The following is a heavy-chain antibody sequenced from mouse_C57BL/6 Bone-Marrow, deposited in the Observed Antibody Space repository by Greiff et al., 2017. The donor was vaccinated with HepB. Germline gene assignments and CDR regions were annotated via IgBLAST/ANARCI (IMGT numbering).Heavy chain of an antibody. V-gene: IGHV5-2*01. J-gene: IGHJ1*01. Sequence: EVQRVESGGGLVQPGESLKLSCESNEYEFPSHDMSWVRKTPEKRLELVAAINSDGGSTYYPDTMERRFIISRDNTKKTRYLQMSSLRSEDTALYYCASRGAFYDYWYFDVWGPGTTVTVSS. CDR2: INSDGGST. D-gene: IGHD2-3*01. CDR3: ASRGAFYDYWYFDV. CDR1: EYEFPSHD.